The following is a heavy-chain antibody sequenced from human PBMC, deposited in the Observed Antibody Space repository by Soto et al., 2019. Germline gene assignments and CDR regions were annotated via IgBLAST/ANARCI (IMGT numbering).Heavy chain of an antibody. D-gene: IGHD1-20*01. CDR2: IEPSGGST. V-gene: IGHV1-46*01. CDR1: GYTFIDYY. J-gene: IGHJ1*01. CDR3: ARAHNWRLAQH. Sequence: QVQLVQSGAEVKKPGASVKVSCKASGYTFIDYYMHWVRQAPGQGLEWMGKIEPSGGSTYYTQKFQGRNTMTRDTPTSTVYMEVSSLRSEDTAVNYCARAHNWRLAQHWGQGTLVTVSS.